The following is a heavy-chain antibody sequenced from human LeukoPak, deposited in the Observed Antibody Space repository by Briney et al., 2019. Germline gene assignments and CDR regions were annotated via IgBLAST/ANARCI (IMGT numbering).Heavy chain of an antibody. D-gene: IGHD1-7*01. Sequence: SVKVSCKASGGTFSSYAISWVRQAPGQGLEWMGRIIPIFGIANYAQKFQGRVTITADESTSTAYMELSSLRSEDTAVYYCARDSLMRYNWNYVAEFDHWGQGTLVTVSS. CDR1: GGTFSSYA. CDR2: IIPIFGIA. J-gene: IGHJ4*02. CDR3: ARDSLMRYNWNYVAEFDH. V-gene: IGHV1-69*15.